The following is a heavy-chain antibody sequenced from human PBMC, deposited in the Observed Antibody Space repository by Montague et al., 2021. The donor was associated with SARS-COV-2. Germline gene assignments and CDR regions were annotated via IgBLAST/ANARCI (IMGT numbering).Heavy chain of an antibody. CDR3: ATRTRYPQNDFGF. J-gene: IGHJ4*02. V-gene: IGHV4-39*01. Sequence: SETLSLTCTVSGDSIRNSEYSWGWVRQPPGNGLEWIGNIYDGGSTFYNPSLKSRVTIFVDTSKNQFSLKLSSVTAADTAVYYYATRTRYPQNDFGFWGQGTLVTVSS. CDR1: GDSIRNSEYS. CDR2: IYDGGST. D-gene: IGHD1-14*01.